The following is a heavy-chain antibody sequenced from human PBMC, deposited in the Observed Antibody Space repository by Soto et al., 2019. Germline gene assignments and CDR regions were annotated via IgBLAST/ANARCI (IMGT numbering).Heavy chain of an antibody. CDR3: ARGVVMVRRYYYYGMDV. V-gene: IGHV3-23*01. J-gene: IGHJ6*02. CDR2: ISGSGGST. Sequence: GGSLRLSCAASGFTFSSYAMSWVRQAPGKGLEWVSAISGSGGSTYYADSVKGRFTISRDNSKNTLYLQMNSLRAEDTAVYYCARGVVMVRRYYYYGMDVWGQGTTVTVSS. CDR1: GFTFSSYA. D-gene: IGHD3-3*01.